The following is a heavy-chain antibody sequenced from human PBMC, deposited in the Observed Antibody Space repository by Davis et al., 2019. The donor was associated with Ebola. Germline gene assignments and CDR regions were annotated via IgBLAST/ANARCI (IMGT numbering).Heavy chain of an antibody. CDR2: IYTSGST. CDR1: GLTLKNFA. CDR3: ARVRVLDYGDYKGYYYYYGMDV. J-gene: IGHJ6*02. D-gene: IGHD4-17*01. V-gene: IGHV4-4*08. Sequence: ESLKISCVASGLTLKNFAVSWVRQAPGKGLEWIGHIYTSGSTNYNPSLKSRVTISVDTSKNQFSLKLSSVTAADTAVYYCARVRVLDYGDYKGYYYYYGMDVWGQGTTVTVSS.